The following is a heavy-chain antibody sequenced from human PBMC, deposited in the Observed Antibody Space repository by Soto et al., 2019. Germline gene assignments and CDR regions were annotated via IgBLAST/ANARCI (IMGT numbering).Heavy chain of an antibody. D-gene: IGHD2-2*03. J-gene: IGHJ4*02. CDR3: TKGLDNNFYYSAS. CDR1: GFIFGSYA. Sequence: EVQLLESGGSLVQPGGSPIFTCAASGFIFGSYAMSWVRQVPGKGLEWVSTISSGGNTYYADSVKGRFAISRDNSKSTLFLQLNSLRAEDTALYYCTKGLDNNFYYSASWGLGTLVTVSS. CDR2: ISSGGNT. V-gene: IGHV3-23*01.